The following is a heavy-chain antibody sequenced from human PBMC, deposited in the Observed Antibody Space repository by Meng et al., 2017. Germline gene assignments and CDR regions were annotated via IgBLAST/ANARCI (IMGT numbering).Heavy chain of an antibody. CDR2: INTNTGNP. Sequence: VLSGSGLNIPGASVKVSCKASGYTVTSYAMNGVRQAPGQGLEWMGWINTNTGNPTYAQGFTGRFVFSLDTSVSTAYLQTSSLKAEDTAVYYCARVPQGPLERRDGYKNLYDYWGQGTLVTVSS. CDR1: GYTVTSYA. V-gene: IGHV7-4-1*02. D-gene: IGHD5-24*01. J-gene: IGHJ4*02. CDR3: ARVPQGPLERRDGYKNLYDY.